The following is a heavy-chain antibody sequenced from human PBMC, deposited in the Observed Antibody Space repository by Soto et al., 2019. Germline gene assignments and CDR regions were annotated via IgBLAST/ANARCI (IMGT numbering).Heavy chain of an antibody. CDR2: INPANGDT. D-gene: IGHD3-10*01. V-gene: IGHV1-3*01. CDR3: ARNDYYGSGIYHFDY. J-gene: IGHJ4*02. Sequence: GASVKVSCKASGYTFTTYPIHWVRQAPGQSLEWMGWINPANGDTGYSQKFQGRVTITRDTPARTAYMEVSSLRSEDTAVYYCARNDYYGSGIYHFDYWGQGTLVTVSS. CDR1: GYTFTTYP.